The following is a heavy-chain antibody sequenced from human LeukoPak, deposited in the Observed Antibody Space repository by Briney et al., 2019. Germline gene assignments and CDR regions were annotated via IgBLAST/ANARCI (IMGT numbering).Heavy chain of an antibody. D-gene: IGHD6-19*01. J-gene: IGHJ4*02. CDR1: GGSISSYY. CDR3: AREGASGWYGHRYDY. CDR2: IYTSGST. V-gene: IGHV4-4*07. Sequence: SETLSLTCTVSGGSISSYYWSWIRQPAGKGLEWIGRIYTSGSTNYNPSLKSRVTMSVDTSKNQFSLKLSSVTAADTAVYYCAREGASGWYGHRYDYWGQGTLVTVSS.